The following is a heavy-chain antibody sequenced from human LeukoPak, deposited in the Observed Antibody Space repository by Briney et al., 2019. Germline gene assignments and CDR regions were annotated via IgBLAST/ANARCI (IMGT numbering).Heavy chain of an antibody. CDR3: AKDRDGADRIIL. Sequence: ASVKVSCKVVAYDFTGYYIHWVRQAPGQGPEWMGRLNPNTGHAVYAFKFRGRVTITRDTSSGTAYMEVTRLTSDDTALYYCAKDRDGADRIILWGQGTLVTVSS. CDR2: LNPNTGHA. V-gene: IGHV1-2*06. CDR1: AYDFTGYY. D-gene: IGHD5-24*01. J-gene: IGHJ4*02.